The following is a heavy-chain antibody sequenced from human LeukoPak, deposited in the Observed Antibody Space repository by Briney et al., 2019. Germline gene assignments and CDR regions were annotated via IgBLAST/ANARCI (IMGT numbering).Heavy chain of an antibody. CDR2: ISWDGGST. V-gene: IGHV3-43D*03. CDR3: ATEYSSSSHYYYYMDV. J-gene: IGHJ6*03. D-gene: IGHD6-6*01. Sequence: GGSLRLSCAASGFTFGDYAMHWVRQAPGKGLEWVSLISWDGGSTYYADSVKGRFTISRDNSKNSLYLQMNSLRAEDTALYYYATEYSSSSHYYYYMDVWGKGTTVTVSS. CDR1: GFTFGDYA.